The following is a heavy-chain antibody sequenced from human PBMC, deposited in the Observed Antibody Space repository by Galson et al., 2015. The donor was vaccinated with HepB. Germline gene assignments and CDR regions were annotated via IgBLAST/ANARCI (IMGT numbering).Heavy chain of an antibody. J-gene: IGHJ4*02. Sequence: PALVKPTQTLTLTCTFSGFSLSTSGMRVSWIRQPPGKALEWLARIDWDDDKFYSTSLKTRLTISKDTSKNQVVLTMTNMDPVDTATYYCARIRLGGGSYFFDYWGQGTLVTVSS. CDR1: GFSLSTSGMR. D-gene: IGHD2-15*01. CDR3: ARIRLGGGSYFFDY. V-gene: IGHV2-70*04. CDR2: IDWDDDK.